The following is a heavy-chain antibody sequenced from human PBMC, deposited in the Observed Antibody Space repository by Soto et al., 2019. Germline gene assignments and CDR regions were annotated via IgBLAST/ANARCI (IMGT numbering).Heavy chain of an antibody. CDR2: INHSGST. CDR3: ATSPYCSGGSCPDY. V-gene: IGHV4-34*01. D-gene: IGHD2-15*01. CDR1: GGSFSGYY. Sequence: SETLSLTCAVYGGSFSGYYWSWIRQPPGKGLEWIGEINHSGSTNYNPSPKSRVTISVDTSKNQFSLKLSSVTAADTAVYYCATSPYCSGGSCPDYWGQGTLVTVS. J-gene: IGHJ4*02.